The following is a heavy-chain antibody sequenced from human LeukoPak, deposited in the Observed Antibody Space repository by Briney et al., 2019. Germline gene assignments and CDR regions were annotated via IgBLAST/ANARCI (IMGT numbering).Heavy chain of an antibody. CDR2: ITSSSSTL. D-gene: IGHD3-10*01. V-gene: IGHV3-48*02. CDR3: ARDLHYAFDI. CDR1: GFSFSSYS. J-gene: IGHJ3*02. Sequence: GGSLRFSCTAPGFSFSSYSMNWVRQAPGKGLEWVSYITSSSSTLYYADSVKGRFTISRDNAKNSLYLQMNSLRDEDTAVYYCARDLHYAFDIWGQGTMVTASS.